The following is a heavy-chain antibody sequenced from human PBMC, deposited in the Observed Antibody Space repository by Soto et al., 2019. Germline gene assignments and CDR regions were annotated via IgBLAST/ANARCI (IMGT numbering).Heavy chain of an antibody. V-gene: IGHV3-21*01. CDR1: GFTFSSYS. Sequence: EVQLVESGGGLVKPGGSLRLSCAASGFTFSSYSMNWVRQAPGKGLEWVSSISSSSSYIYYADSVKGRFTISRDNAKNSLYLQMNSLRAEDTAVYYCARDPGTGYYYYGMDVWGQGTTVTVSS. J-gene: IGHJ6*02. D-gene: IGHD1-7*01. CDR2: ISSSSSYI. CDR3: ARDPGTGYYYYGMDV.